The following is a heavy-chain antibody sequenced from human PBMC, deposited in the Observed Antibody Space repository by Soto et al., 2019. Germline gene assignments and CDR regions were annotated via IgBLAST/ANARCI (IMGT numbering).Heavy chain of an antibody. V-gene: IGHV1-69*13. CDR3: ARVNVKRELPRRARTEYYYYYYGMDV. J-gene: IGHJ6*02. CDR2: IIPIFGTA. D-gene: IGHD1-26*01. Sequence: SAKVSCKASGGTFSSYAISWVRQAPGQGLEWMGGIIPIFGTANYAQKLQGRVTITADESTSTAYMELSSLRSEDTAVYYCARVNVKRELPRRARTEYYYYYYGMDVWGQGTTVTVYS. CDR1: GGTFSSYA.